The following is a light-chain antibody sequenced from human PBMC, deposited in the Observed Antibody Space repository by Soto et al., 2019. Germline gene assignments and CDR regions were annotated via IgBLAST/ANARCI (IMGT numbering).Light chain of an antibody. J-gene: IGKJ1*01. CDR2: GAY. Sequence: EIVMTQSPATLFVSPGDRAILSCRAGQGVTTNFAWYQQKSGQSPRLLIYGAYTRATGFPARFSGSGSGTEFTLTISSLQSEDFAVYYCQYYNNWPPSWTFGQGTKV. CDR3: QYYNNWPPSWT. CDR1: QGVTTN. V-gene: IGKV3-15*01.